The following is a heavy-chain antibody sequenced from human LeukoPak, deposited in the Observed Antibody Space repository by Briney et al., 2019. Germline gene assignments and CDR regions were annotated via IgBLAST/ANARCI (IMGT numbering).Heavy chain of an antibody. CDR3: ASVGSRSTSYYFDY. V-gene: IGHV4-39*01. Sequence: SETLSLTCTVSGGSISSSSYFWGWIRQPPGKGLEWIGTIYYSGSTYYNPCLKSRVTISVDTSKNQFSLKLSSVTAADTAVFYCASVGSRSTSYYFDYWGQGTLVTVSS. CDR2: IYYSGST. D-gene: IGHD2-2*01. CDR1: GGSISSSSYF. J-gene: IGHJ4*02.